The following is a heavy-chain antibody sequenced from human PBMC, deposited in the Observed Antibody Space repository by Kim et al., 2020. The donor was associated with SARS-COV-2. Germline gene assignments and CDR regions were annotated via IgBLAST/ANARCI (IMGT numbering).Heavy chain of an antibody. D-gene: IGHD6-13*01. J-gene: IGHJ6*02. V-gene: IGHV4-59*01. CDR2: IYYSGST. CDR1: GGSISSYY. CDR3: ARELVIGFSRKYYYYGMDV. Sequence: SETLSLTCTVSGGSISSYYWSWIRQPPGKGLEWIGYIYYSGSTNYNPSLKSRVTISVDTSKNQFSLKLSSVTAADTAVYYCARELVIGFSRKYYYYGMDVWGQGTTVTVSS.